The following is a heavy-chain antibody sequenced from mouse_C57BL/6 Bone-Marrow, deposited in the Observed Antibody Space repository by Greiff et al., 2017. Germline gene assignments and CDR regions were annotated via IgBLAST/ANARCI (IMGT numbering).Heavy chain of an antibody. CDR2: IHPNSGST. V-gene: IGHV1-64*01. CDR1: GYTFTSYW. CDR3: ARSPLLRDY. D-gene: IGHD1-2*01. Sequence: QVQLQQPGAELVKPGASVKLSCKASGYTFTSYWMHWVKQRPGQDLEWIGMIHPNSGSTNYNEKFKSKATLTVDKSSSTAYMQRSSLTSEDAAVYYCARSPLLRDYWGQGTTLTVSS. J-gene: IGHJ2*01.